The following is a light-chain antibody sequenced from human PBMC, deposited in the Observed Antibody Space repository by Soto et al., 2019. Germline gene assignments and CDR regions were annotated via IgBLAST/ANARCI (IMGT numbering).Light chain of an antibody. V-gene: IGLV7-46*01. J-gene: IGLJ1*01. Sequence: QAVVTQEPSLTVSPGGTVTLTCDSSTGAVTTDHYPYWLQQKPGQVPRTLIYDTTKKHSWTPARFSGSLLGGKAALTLSSAQPEDGAEYYCLLFYSGTFVFGTGTKVTVL. CDR2: DTT. CDR3: LLFYSGTFV. CDR1: TGAVTTDHY.